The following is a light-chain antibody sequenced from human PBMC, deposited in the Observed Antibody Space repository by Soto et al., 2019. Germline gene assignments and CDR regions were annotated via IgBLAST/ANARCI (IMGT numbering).Light chain of an antibody. CDR2: EVV. CDR1: KSDIGVYDF. J-gene: IGLJ1*01. V-gene: IGLV2-8*01. CDR3: KSYAGSNTDV. Sequence: QSALTQPPSASGSPGQSVTISCTGTKSDIGVYDFVSWYQHHPGKAPRLIIYEVVQRPSGVPDRFSGSKSGNTASLTVSGLQAADEADYFCKSYAGSNTDVFVSGTKVTVL.